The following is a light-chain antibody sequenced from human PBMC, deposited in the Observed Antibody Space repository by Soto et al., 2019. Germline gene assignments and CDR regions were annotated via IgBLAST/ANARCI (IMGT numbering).Light chain of an antibody. Sequence: EIVMTQSPATLSVSPGGRATLSCRASQSISGTLAWYQQKPGQAPRILIHGASTRATGIPARFSGSGSGTEFNLTINRLQSEDFAVYYCQQYNNWPRTFGQGTKVDIK. CDR2: GAS. CDR1: QSISGT. J-gene: IGKJ1*01. CDR3: QQYNNWPRT. V-gene: IGKV3-15*01.